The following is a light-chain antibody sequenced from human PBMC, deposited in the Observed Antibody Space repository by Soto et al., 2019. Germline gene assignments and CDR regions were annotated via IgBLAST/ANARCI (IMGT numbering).Light chain of an antibody. CDR3: CPYASNFAI. V-gene: IGLV2-11*01. Sequence: QSALTQPRSVSGFPGQSVTISCAGISNDVGVYTFVSWYQHHPDKAPKLIIYDVFHRPSGVPDRFSGSRSGNTASLTVSGVQAEDEADYYCCPYASNFAIFGGGTKVTVL. CDR1: SNDVGVYTF. J-gene: IGLJ2*01. CDR2: DVF.